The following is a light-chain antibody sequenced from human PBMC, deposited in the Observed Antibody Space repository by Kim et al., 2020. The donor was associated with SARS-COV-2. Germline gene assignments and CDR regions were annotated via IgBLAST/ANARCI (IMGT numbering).Light chain of an antibody. CDR3: SALDSSLSANWV. V-gene: IGLV10-54*02. Sequence: QTATLTCTGNSNIVGNQGAAWLQQHQGHPPKLLSYRNNNRPSGISERFSASRSGNTASLTITGLQPEDEADYYCSALDSSLSANWVFGGGTKLTVL. CDR2: RNN. CDR1: SNIVGNQG. J-gene: IGLJ3*02.